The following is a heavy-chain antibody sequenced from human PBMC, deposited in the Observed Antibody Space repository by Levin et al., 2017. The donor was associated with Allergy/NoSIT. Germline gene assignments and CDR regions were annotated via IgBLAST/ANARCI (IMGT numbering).Heavy chain of an antibody. CDR1: GFSFSNYG. D-gene: IGHD6-19*01. Sequence: GESLKISCAASGFSFSNYGMHWVRQAPGKGLEWVAVIRFDGSGKNYADSVKGRFTISRDNSKNTVYLQMNSLRGEDTAVYYCAKRDESSGNSFDSWGQGTLVIVSS. CDR2: IRFDGSGK. V-gene: IGHV3-30*02. J-gene: IGHJ4*02. CDR3: AKRDESSGNSFDS.